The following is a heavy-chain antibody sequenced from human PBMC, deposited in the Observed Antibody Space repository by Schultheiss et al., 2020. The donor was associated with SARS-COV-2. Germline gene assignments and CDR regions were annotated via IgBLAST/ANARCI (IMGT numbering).Heavy chain of an antibody. Sequence: SETLSLTCTVSGGSISSYYWSWIRQPPGKGLEWIGYIYYSGSTNYNPSLKSRVTISVDTSKNQFSLKLSSVTAADTAVYYCARQNAYSSGWYQRKKNWFDPWGQGTLVTVSS. D-gene: IGHD6-19*01. CDR2: IYYSGST. CDR1: GGSISSYY. J-gene: IGHJ5*02. CDR3: ARQNAYSSGWYQRKKNWFDP. V-gene: IGHV4-59*01.